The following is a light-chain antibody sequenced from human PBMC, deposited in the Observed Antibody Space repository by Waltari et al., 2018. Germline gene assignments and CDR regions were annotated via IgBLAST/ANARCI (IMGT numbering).Light chain of an antibody. J-gene: IGKJ1*01. CDR1: ENINSW. V-gene: IGKV1-5*03. CDR2: KAS. CDR3: QQYNTFPPT. Sequence: SASVGDRVTITCRASENINSWLAWFQQKPGKAPNLLIYKASTLESGVPSRFSGSGFGTEFTLTISSLQPKYFATYYCQQYNTFPPTFGQGARVEIK.